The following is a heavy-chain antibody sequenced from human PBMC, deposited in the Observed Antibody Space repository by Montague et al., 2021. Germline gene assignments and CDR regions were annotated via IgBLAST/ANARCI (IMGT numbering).Heavy chain of an antibody. J-gene: IGHJ3*02. CDR2: IKWNSGLI. V-gene: IGHV3-9*01. Sequence: SLRLSCAASGFNFDNYAMHWVRQVPGKGLEWVSGIKWNSGLIGYADSVKGRFTISRDNMKNSLYLQMNSLRAEDTAFYYCARRDSLDIWGQGTMVTVPS. CDR1: GFNFDNYA. CDR3: ARRDSLDI.